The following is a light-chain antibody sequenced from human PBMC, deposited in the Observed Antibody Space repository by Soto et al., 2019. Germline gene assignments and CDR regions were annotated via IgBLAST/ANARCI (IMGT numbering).Light chain of an antibody. V-gene: IGLV2-23*02. Sequence: QSVLTQPASVSGSPGQSITISCTGTSSDVGSYNLVSWYQQHPGKAPKLMIYEVTKRPSGVSNRFSGSKSANTASLTISGLQAEDEADYYCCSHAGSTTPVFGGGTQLTVL. CDR3: CSHAGSTTPV. CDR1: SSDVGSYNL. J-gene: IGLJ2*01. CDR2: EVT.